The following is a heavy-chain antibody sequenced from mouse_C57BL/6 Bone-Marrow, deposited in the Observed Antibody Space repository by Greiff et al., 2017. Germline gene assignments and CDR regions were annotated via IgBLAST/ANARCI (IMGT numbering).Heavy chain of an antibody. CDR2: IDPSDSYT. J-gene: IGHJ2*01. CDR1: GYTFTSYW. Sequence: QVQLQQPGAELVKPGASVKLSCKASGYTFTSYWMQWVKQRPGQGLEWIGEIDPSDSYTNYNPKFKGKATLTVDPSSSPAYLQLSSLTSEDSAVYYCAREGRGWLVYFDYWGQGTTLTVSS. V-gene: IGHV1-50*01. CDR3: AREGRGWLVYFDY. D-gene: IGHD1-1*02.